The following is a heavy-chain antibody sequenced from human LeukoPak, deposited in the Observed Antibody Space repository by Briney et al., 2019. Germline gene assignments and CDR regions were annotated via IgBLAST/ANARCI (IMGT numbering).Heavy chain of an antibody. CDR2: IDPKTGGT. CDR1: GYTFTAYY. D-gene: IGHD5-18*01. J-gene: IGHJ4*02. CDR3: AREDSYGTPFFDY. V-gene: IGHV1-2*02. Sequence: ASVKVSCKASGYTFTAYYLNWVRQAPGQGLEWMGWIDPKTGGTKIAQKFQGRVTMTRDTSTSTAYMELRSLRSDDTAVYYCAREDSYGTPFFDYWGQGTLVTVSS.